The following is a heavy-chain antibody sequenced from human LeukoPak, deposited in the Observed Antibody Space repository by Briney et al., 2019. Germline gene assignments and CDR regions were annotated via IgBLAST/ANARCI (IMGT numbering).Heavy chain of an antibody. V-gene: IGHV4-59*08. CDR1: GGSISSYH. J-gene: IGHJ4*02. CDR2: IYSSGST. D-gene: IGHD3-10*01. Sequence: SETLSLTCTVSGGSISSYHWSWIRQPPGKGLQWIGFIYSSGSTNFNPSLKSRVTISVGTSKNQFSLKLSSVTAADTAASYCAGVRGYYASGSLYIDYGGRGPLLTVP. CDR3: AGVRGYYASGSLYIDY.